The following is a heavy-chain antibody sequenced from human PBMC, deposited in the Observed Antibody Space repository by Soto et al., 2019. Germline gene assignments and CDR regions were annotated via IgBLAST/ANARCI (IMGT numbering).Heavy chain of an antibody. CDR3: ASLKGGLLYYDFWSGYYTRGRYYYGMDV. D-gene: IGHD3-3*01. V-gene: IGHV4-34*01. CDR2: INHIGST. J-gene: IGHJ6*02. Sequence: SATLSLTCAVYGGSFSGYYWSWIRQPPGKGLEWIGEINHIGSTNYNPSLKSRVTISVDTSKNQFSLKLSSVTAADTAAYYCASLKGGLLYYDFWSGYYTRGRYYYGMDVWGQGTTVTVSS. CDR1: GGSFSGYY.